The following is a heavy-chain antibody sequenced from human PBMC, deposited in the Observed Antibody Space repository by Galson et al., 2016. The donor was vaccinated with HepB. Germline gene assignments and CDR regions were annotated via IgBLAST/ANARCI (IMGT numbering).Heavy chain of an antibody. V-gene: IGHV1-8*01. D-gene: IGHD1-14*01. CDR1: GDAFATYD. Sequence: SVKVSCKASGDAFATYDFNWVRQAAGQGLEWMGWMNPDSGNTAYVPKFAGRVTMTRNPSLSTAYMELTSLTSDDSAVYYCAIATVFHYYYGMDVWGQGTTVTVS. J-gene: IGHJ6*02. CDR3: AIATVFHYYYGMDV. CDR2: MNPDSGNT.